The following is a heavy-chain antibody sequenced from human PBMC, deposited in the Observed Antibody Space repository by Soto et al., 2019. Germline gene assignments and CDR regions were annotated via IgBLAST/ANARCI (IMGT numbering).Heavy chain of an antibody. D-gene: IGHD3-10*01. CDR1: GFTFSGYS. Sequence: PGGSMILSCAASGFTFSGYSMNWVRQAPGKGLEWVSSISSSSSYIYYADSVKGRFTISRDNAKNSLYLQMNSLRAEDTAVYYCARVPTSVLLWFGELSHYYYYGMDVWGQGTTVTVSS. CDR2: ISSSSSYI. V-gene: IGHV3-21*01. J-gene: IGHJ6*02. CDR3: ARVPTSVLLWFGELSHYYYYGMDV.